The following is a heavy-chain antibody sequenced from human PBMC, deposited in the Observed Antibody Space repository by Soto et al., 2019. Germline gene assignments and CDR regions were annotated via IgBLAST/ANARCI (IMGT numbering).Heavy chain of an antibody. J-gene: IGHJ4*02. CDR3: ATGVIWIGYFTVDS. CDR1: GGSFGNSA. V-gene: IGHV1-69*13. D-gene: IGHD3-3*01. CDR2: FVPVYRTL. Sequence: ASVKVSCKASGGSFGNSAINWVRQTPGQGLEWLGGFVPVYRTLNYAQKFQGRVTITADESTGTAYMTLSSLASNDTAVYYCATGVIWIGYFTVDSWGQGTPVTVSS.